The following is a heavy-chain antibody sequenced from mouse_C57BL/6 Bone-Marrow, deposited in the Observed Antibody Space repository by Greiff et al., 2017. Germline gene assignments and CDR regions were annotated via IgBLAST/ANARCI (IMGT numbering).Heavy chain of an antibody. CDR3: ARRSYYGSSHGGYFDV. CDR1: GYTFTSYW. D-gene: IGHD1-1*01. Sequence: VQLQQPGAELVKPGASVKLSCKASGYTFTSYWMHWVKQRPGQGLEWIGMIHPNSGSTNYNEKFKSKATLTVDKSSSPAYMQLSSLTSEDSAVYYGARRSYYGSSHGGYFDVWGTGTTVTVSS. J-gene: IGHJ1*03. CDR2: IHPNSGST. V-gene: IGHV1-64*01.